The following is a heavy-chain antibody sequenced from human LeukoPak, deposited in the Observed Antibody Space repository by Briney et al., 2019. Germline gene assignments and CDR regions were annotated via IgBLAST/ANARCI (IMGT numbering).Heavy chain of an antibody. CDR3: ARSKRSYYDSSGYEFDAFDI. CDR2: IYTSGST. Sequence: SETLSLTCTVSGDSISSYYWSWIRQPAGKGLEWIGRIYTSGSTNYNPSLKSRVTMSVDTSKTQFSLKLSPVTAADTAVYYCARSKRSYYDSSGYEFDAFDIWGQGTMVTVSS. D-gene: IGHD3-22*01. V-gene: IGHV4-4*07. CDR1: GDSISSYY. J-gene: IGHJ3*02.